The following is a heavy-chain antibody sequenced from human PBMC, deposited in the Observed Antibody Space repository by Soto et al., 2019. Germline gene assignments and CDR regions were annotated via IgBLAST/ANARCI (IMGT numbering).Heavy chain of an antibody. D-gene: IGHD3-10*01. CDR3: ARDRSLCFGDH. J-gene: IGHJ4*02. V-gene: IGHV3-66*01. Sequence: EVQLVESGGGLVQPGGSLRLSCAASGFTVSSNYMTWVRQAPGKGLGWVSVIYFGGSTYYADSVKGRFTISRDTSKNTLYLQMNGLRAEDTAVYYCARDRSLCFGDHWGRGTLVTVSS. CDR1: GFTVSSNY. CDR2: IYFGGST.